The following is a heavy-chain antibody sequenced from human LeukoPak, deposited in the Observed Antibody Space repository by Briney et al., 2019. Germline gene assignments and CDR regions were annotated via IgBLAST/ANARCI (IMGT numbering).Heavy chain of an antibody. D-gene: IGHD3-22*01. J-gene: IGHJ1*01. CDR3: ARDSDDSSGYYHGYFQH. CDR2: IYYSGST. V-gene: IGHV4-59*01. Sequence: SETLSLTCTVSGGSISSYYWSWIRQPPGKGLEWIGYIYYSGSTNYSPSLKSRVTIPVDTSKNQFSLKLSSVTAADTAVYYCARDSDDSSGYYHGYFQHWGQGTLVTVSS. CDR1: GGSISSYY.